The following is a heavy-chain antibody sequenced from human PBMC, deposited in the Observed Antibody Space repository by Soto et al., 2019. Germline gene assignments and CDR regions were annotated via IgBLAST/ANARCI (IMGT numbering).Heavy chain of an antibody. D-gene: IGHD4-17*01. V-gene: IGHV4-30-4*01. CDR1: GGSISSGDYY. Sequence: QVQLQESGPGLVKPSQTLSLTCTVSGGSISSGDYYWSWIRQPPGKGLEWIGYIYYSGSTYYTPSLKSRVTISVDTSKNQFSLKLSSVTAADTAVYYCARDVGDYGNGFDYWGQGTLVTVSS. CDR3: ARDVGDYGNGFDY. CDR2: IYYSGST. J-gene: IGHJ4*02.